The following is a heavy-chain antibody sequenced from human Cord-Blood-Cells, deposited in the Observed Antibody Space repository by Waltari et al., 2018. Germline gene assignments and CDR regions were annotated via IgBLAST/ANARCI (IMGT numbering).Heavy chain of an antibody. J-gene: IGHJ5*02. V-gene: IGHV4-4*07. CDR1: GGPISSYY. CDR2: IYTSGST. Sequence: QVQLQESGPGLVKPSETLSLTCTVPGGPISSYYWSWIRQPAGKGLEWIGRIYTSGSTNCNPSLKSRVTMSVDTSKNQFSLKLSSVTAADTAVYYCARDSDSSSWYWFDPWGQGTLVTVSS. CDR3: ARDSDSSSWYWFDP. D-gene: IGHD6-13*01.